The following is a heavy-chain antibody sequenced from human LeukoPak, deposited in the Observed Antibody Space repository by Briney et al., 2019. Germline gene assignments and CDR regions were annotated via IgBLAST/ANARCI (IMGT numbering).Heavy chain of an antibody. J-gene: IGHJ4*02. V-gene: IGHV3-30*04. Sequence: GGSLRLSCAASGFTFSSYAMHWVRQAPGKGLEWVAHISYDGSNEHYADSVKGRFTISRDNSKNTLYLQMNSLRAEDTAVYYCASLEEGLGELLPWVFDYWGQGTLVTVSS. CDR1: GFTFSSYA. D-gene: IGHD3-10*01. CDR3: ASLEEGLGELLPWVFDY. CDR2: ISYDGSNE.